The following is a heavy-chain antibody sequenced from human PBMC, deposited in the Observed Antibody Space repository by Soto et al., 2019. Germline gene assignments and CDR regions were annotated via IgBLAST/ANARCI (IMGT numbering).Heavy chain of an antibody. J-gene: IGHJ3*02. Sequence: QVQLQESGPGLVKPSETLSLTCTVSGGSISSYYWSWIRQPPGKGLECIGYIYYSGSTNYNPPLKSRVTISVDTSKNQFSLKLSSVTAADTAVYYCARRYGWAFDIWGQGTMVTVSS. CDR2: IYYSGST. CDR3: ARRYGWAFDI. V-gene: IGHV4-59*08. CDR1: GGSISSYY. D-gene: IGHD3-16*01.